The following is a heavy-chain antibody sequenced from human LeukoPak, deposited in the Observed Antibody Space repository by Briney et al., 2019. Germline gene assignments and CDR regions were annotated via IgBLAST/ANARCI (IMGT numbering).Heavy chain of an antibody. Sequence: SETLSLTCAVSGGSISSSNWWSWVRPPPGKGLEWIGEIYHSGSTNCNPSLKSRVTMSVDKSKNQFSLKLSSVTAADTAVYYCARVLGALNDYGDSRGVGDDYWGQGTLVTVSS. V-gene: IGHV4-4*02. CDR2: IYHSGST. CDR1: GGSISSSNW. D-gene: IGHD4-17*01. CDR3: ARVLGALNDYGDSRGVGDDY. J-gene: IGHJ4*02.